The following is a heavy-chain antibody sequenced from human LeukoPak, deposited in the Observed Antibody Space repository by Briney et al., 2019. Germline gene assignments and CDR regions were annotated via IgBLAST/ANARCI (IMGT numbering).Heavy chain of an antibody. CDR1: GDSVTTTKSY. CDR2: LYYGVNT. CDR3: ARLRVQQLASSYYMDV. Sequence: PSETLSLTCTVSGDSVTTTKSYWGWIRQAPGKGLEWIGSLYYGVNTYYKPSLKSRVTISVDTSLNQFSLILTSVTAADTGVYYCARLRVQQLASSYYMDVWGKGTTVTVSS. D-gene: IGHD6-13*01. V-gene: IGHV4-39*01. J-gene: IGHJ6*03.